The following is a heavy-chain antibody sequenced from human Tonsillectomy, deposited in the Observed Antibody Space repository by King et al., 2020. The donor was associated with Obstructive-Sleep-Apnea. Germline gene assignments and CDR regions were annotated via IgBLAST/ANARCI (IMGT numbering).Heavy chain of an antibody. CDR2: ISGSDGST. CDR1: GFTFSSYA. D-gene: IGHD3-10*01. J-gene: IGHJ4*02. CDR3: AKCPGSTGTYYNVNFDY. V-gene: IGHV3-23*04. Sequence: VQLVESGGGLVQPEGSLRLSCAASGFTFSSYAMSWVRQVPGLGLEWVSTISGSDGSTFYADSVKGRFTISRDNSENTLYLQMNSLRAEDTAVYYCAKCPGSTGTYYNVNFDYWGQGTLVTVSS.